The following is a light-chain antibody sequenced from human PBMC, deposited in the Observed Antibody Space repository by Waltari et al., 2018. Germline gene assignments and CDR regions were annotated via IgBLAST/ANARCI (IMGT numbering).Light chain of an antibody. Sequence: ELVLTQYPATLSLSPGERATLSCRASQSVSSYLAWYQQKPGQAPRLLIYDASNRATGIPARFSGSGSETDFTLTISSLEPEDFAVYYCQQRSNWPRLTFGGGTKVEIK. CDR3: QQRSNWPRLT. CDR2: DAS. J-gene: IGKJ4*01. CDR1: QSVSSY. V-gene: IGKV3-11*01.